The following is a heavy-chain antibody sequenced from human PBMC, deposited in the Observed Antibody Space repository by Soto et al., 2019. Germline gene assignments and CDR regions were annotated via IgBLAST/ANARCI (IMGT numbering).Heavy chain of an antibody. CDR3: AYNWNPSLRYYYYGMDV. J-gene: IGHJ6*02. V-gene: IGHV1-2*02. D-gene: IGHD1-20*01. CDR2: INPNSGGT. Sequence: ASVKVSCKASGYTFTGYYMHWVRQAPGQGLEWMGWINPNSGGTNYEQKFQGRVTMTRDTSISTAYMELSRLRSDDTAVYYCAYNWNPSLRYYYYGMDVWGQGTTVTVS. CDR1: GYTFTGYY.